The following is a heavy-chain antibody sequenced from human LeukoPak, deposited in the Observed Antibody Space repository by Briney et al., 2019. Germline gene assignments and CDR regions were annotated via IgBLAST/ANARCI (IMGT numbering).Heavy chain of an antibody. CDR3: ASPSTSFYYYGMDV. J-gene: IGHJ6*02. D-gene: IGHD2-2*01. CDR2: MNPNSGNT. V-gene: IGHV1-8*01. CDR1: GYTFTSYD. Sequence: APVKVSCKASGYTFTSYDINWVRQATGQGLEWMGWMNPNSGNTGYAQKFQGRVTMTRNTSISTAYMELSSLRSEDTAVYYCASPSTSFYYYGMDVWGQGTTVTVSS.